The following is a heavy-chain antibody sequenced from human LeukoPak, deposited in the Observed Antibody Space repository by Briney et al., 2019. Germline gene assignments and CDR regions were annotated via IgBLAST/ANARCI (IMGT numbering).Heavy chain of an antibody. V-gene: IGHV1-18*01. D-gene: IGHD6-6*01. CDR1: GYTFTSYG. CDR3: AREVYRSSGPLNAFDI. Sequence: GASVKVSCKASGYTFTSYGISWVRQAPGQGLEWMGWISAYNANTKYAQKPQGRVTMTTDTSTSTAYMELRSLRSDDTAVYYCAREVYRSSGPLNAFDIWGQGTMVTVSS. CDR2: ISAYNANT. J-gene: IGHJ3*02.